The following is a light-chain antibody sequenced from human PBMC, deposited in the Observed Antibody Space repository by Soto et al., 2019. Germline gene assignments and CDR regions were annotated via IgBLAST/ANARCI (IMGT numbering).Light chain of an antibody. V-gene: IGKV3-15*01. Sequence: EIVMTQSPATLSVSPGERATLSCRASQSVSNNLAWYQQKPGQAPRLLIYGASTRATGIPARFSGSGSGTEFTLTISSLQSEDFAVYYCQQYGSSPQVTFGQGTRLEIK. CDR2: GAS. CDR3: QQYGSSPQVT. J-gene: IGKJ5*01. CDR1: QSVSNN.